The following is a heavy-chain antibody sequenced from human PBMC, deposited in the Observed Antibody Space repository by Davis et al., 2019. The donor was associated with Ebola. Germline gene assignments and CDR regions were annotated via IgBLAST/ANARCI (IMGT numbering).Heavy chain of an antibody. D-gene: IGHD2-8*01. CDR2: IYYSGST. Sequence: MPSETLSLTCSVSGGSISSGGYYWGWIRQPPGKGLEWIGSIYYSGSTYYNPSLKSRVTISVDTSKNQFSLKLSSVTAADTAVYYCARGQIVLMVYANFDYWGQGTLVTVSS. V-gene: IGHV4-39*01. J-gene: IGHJ4*02. CDR1: GGSISSGGYY. CDR3: ARGQIVLMVYANFDY.